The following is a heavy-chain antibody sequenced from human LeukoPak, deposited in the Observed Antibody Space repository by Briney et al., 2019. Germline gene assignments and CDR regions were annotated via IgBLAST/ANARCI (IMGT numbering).Heavy chain of an antibody. V-gene: IGHV3-30*18. D-gene: IGHD5-18*01. CDR2: ISYNGSNK. CDR3: AKGGNTYYFDY. CDR1: GFTFSSYG. J-gene: IGHJ4*02. Sequence: GGSLRLSCAASGFTFSSYGMHWVRQAPGKGLEWVAVISYNGSNKYYGDSVKGRFTISRDNSKNTLYLQMNSLRAEDTAVYYCAKGGNTYYFDYWGQGTLVTVSS.